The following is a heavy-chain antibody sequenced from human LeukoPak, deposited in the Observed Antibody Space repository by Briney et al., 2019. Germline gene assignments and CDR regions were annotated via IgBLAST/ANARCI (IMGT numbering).Heavy chain of an antibody. CDR2: INPNSGGT. CDR3: ARAIRGAMVYAISGY. Sequence: GASVKVSCKASGYTFTGYYMHWVRQAPGQGLEWMGWINPNSGGTNYAQKFQGRVTMTRDTSISTAYMELSRLRSDDTAVYYCARAIRGAMVYAISGYWGQGTLVTVSS. V-gene: IGHV1-2*02. CDR1: GYTFTGYY. J-gene: IGHJ4*02. D-gene: IGHD2-8*01.